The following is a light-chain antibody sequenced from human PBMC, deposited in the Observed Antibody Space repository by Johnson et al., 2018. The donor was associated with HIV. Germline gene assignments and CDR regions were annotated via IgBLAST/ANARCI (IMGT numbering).Light chain of an antibody. CDR2: END. CDR3: GSWDNTLSVFV. J-gene: IGLJ1*01. Sequence: QSVLTQPPSVSAAPGQKVTISCSGSSSNIGNNYVSWYQQLPGTAPKLLIYENDKRPSGIPDRFSASKSGTSATLDIPGLQTGDEGDYCCGSWDNTLSVFVFGAGTKVTVL. CDR1: SSNIGNNY. V-gene: IGLV1-51*01.